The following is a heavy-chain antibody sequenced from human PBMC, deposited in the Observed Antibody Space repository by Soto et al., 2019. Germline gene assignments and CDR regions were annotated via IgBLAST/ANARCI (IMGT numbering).Heavy chain of an antibody. V-gene: IGHV3-9*01. CDR2: ISWNSGSI. D-gene: IGHD3-3*01. Sequence: EVQLVESGGGLVQPGRSLRLSCAASGFTFDDYAMHWVRQAPGKGLEWVSGISWNSGSIGYADSVKGRFTISRDNAKNSLYLQMNSLRAGDTALYYCAKVGRYYDFWGWMDVWGKGTTVTVSS. CDR3: AKVGRYYDFWGWMDV. J-gene: IGHJ6*04. CDR1: GFTFDDYA.